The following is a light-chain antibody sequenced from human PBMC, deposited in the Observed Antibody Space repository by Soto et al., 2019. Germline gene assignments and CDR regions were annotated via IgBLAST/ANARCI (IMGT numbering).Light chain of an antibody. CDR1: QSVSSSY. V-gene: IGKV3-20*01. Sequence: EIGLTQSPGTLPLSPGERATRSCRASQSVSSSYLAWYQQKTGQAPRLLSYGASSRATGIPDRFSGSGSGTDFTLTISRLEPEDFAVYYCQQYGSSPRTFGQGTKVEI. CDR2: GAS. J-gene: IGKJ1*01. CDR3: QQYGSSPRT.